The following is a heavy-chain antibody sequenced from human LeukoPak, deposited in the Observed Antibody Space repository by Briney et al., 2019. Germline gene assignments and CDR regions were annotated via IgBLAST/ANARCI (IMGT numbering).Heavy chain of an antibody. CDR2: INPSGGST. J-gene: IGHJ4*02. CDR1: GYTFTSYY. V-gene: IGHV1-46*03. D-gene: IGHD2-2*02. CDR3: ARARWDIVVVPAAISFDY. Sequence: ASVKVSCKASGYTFTSYYMHWVRQAPGQGLEWMGIINPSGGSTSYAQKFQGRVTMTRDTSTSTVYMELSSLRSEDTVVYYCARARWDIVVVPAAISFDYWGQGTLVTVSS.